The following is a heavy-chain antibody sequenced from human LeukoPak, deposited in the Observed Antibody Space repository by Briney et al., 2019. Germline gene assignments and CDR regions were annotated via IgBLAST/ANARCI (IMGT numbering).Heavy chain of an antibody. V-gene: IGHV1-2*06. CDR3: ARAGYSSSYRVTGDY. CDR2: IIPISGGT. D-gene: IGHD6-13*01. J-gene: IGHJ4*02. CDR1: GYSFTGYY. Sequence: RASVKVSCNASGYSFTGYYIHWVRQGLGQGLEWMGRIIPISGGTKYAQKFQGRVTMTRDTSISTAYMELSRLRSDDTAVYYCARAGYSSSYRVTGDYWGQGTLVTVYS.